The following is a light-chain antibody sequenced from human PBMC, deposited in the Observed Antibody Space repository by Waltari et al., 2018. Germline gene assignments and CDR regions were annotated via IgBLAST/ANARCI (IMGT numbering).Light chain of an antibody. CDR1: QSVSSGY. J-gene: IGKJ2*01. Sequence: EVVLTQFPGTLSLSPGERAILSCRTSQSVSSGYLAWYQQKPGQAPRLLIYATSTRVTGAPDRFSGSGSGIDFALSISRLEPEDFAVYFCQRYGSSPPVYTFGPGTKLVIK. CDR3: QRYGSSPPVYT. V-gene: IGKV3-20*01. CDR2: ATS.